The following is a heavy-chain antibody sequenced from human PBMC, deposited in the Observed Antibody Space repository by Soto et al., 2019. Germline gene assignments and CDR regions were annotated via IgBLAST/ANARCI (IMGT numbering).Heavy chain of an antibody. CDR3: ARRSSSGYFDY. CDR2: ISGSDGST. CDR1: GFTFSSYA. D-gene: IGHD6-13*01. J-gene: IGHJ4*02. Sequence: EVQLLESGGGLVQPGGSLRLSCAASGFTFSSYAMNWVRQAPGKGLEWVSVISGSDGSTYYADSVKGRFTISRDNAKNTLSLQMNSLRVEDTAVYYCARRSSSGYFDYWGQGTLVTVSS. V-gene: IGHV3-23*01.